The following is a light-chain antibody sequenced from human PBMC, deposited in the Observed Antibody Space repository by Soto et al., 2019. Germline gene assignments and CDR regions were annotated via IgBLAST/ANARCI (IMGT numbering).Light chain of an antibody. CDR1: SSDVGGYNF. V-gene: IGLV2-14*03. J-gene: IGLJ2*01. Sequence: QAVVTQPASVSGSPGQSITISCTGTSSDVGGYNFVSWYQHHPGTAPKLMIYDVSNRPSGVSNRFSGSKSGNTASLTISGLQPEDVADYYCSSYTSSNTVVFGGGTNLTVL. CDR2: DVS. CDR3: SSYTSSNTVV.